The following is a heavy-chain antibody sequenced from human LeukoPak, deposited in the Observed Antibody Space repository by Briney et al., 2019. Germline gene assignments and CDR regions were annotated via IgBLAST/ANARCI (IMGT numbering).Heavy chain of an antibody. CDR2: IKQDGSEK. CDR1: GFTFSSYW. CDR3: AREGCSSTSCYWNFDY. J-gene: IGHJ4*02. Sequence: GGSLRLSCAASGFTFSSYWMSWVRQAPGKGLEWVANIKQDGSEKYYVDSVKGRFTISRDNAKNSLYLQMNSLRAEDTAVYYCAREGCSSTSCYWNFDYWGQGTLVTVSS. V-gene: IGHV3-7*03. D-gene: IGHD2-2*01.